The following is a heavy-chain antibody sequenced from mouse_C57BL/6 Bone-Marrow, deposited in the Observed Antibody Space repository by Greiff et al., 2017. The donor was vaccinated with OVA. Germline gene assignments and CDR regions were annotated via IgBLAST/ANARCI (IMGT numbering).Heavy chain of an antibody. CDR1: GFTFSDYY. D-gene: IGHD1-1*01. V-gene: IGHV5-12*01. Sequence: EVMLVESGGGLVQPGGSLKLSCAASGFTFSDYYMYWVRQTPEKRLEWVAYISNGGGSTYYPDTVQGRFTISRDNAKNTLYLQMGRLKSEDTAMYYCARRGSSYGYFDVWGTGTTVTVSS. CDR3: ARRGSSYGYFDV. CDR2: ISNGGGST. J-gene: IGHJ1*03.